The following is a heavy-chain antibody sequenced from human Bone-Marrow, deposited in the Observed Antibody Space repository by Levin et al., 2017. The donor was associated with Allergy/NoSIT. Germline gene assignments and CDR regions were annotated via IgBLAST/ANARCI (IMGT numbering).Heavy chain of an antibody. J-gene: IGHJ3*02. V-gene: IGHV3-9*01. D-gene: IGHD2-21*02. CDR1: GFTFDDYA. Sequence: SGGSLRLSCSASGFTFDDYAMHWVRQAPGKGLEWVSGISWNSGNIDYADSVKGRFSISRDNAKNSLYLQMNSLRPEDTALYHCAKERPVNRDSYDGDAFDNWGQGTMVTVSS. CDR2: ISWNSGNI. CDR3: AKERPVNRDSYDGDAFDN.